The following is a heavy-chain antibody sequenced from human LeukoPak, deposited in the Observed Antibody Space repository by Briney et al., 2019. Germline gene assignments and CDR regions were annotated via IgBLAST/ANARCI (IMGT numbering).Heavy chain of an antibody. CDR2: LSHSGYT. V-gene: IGHV4-59*01. J-gene: IGHJ3*02. D-gene: IGHD5-18*01. CDR3: ARSGYIYGADAFDI. Sequence: SETLSLTCAVSGASINSFYWSWIRQPPGKGLEWIGYLSHSGYTTYNPSLKSRVTMSVDTSKNYLSLKLTSMTAADTALYYCARSGYIYGADAFDIWGQRTMVSVSS. CDR1: GASINSFY.